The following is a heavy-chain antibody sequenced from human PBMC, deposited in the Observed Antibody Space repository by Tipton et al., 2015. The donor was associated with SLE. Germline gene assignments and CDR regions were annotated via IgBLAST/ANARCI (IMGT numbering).Heavy chain of an antibody. V-gene: IGHV3-7*01. Sequence: QLVQSGGGLVQPGGSLRLSCTGSGFTFSSYCMNWVRQAPGKGLEWVANIKQDGSEKHYMDSVRGRFTISRDNAKNSLYLQMSSLRVEDTAVYYCARDPEEWELPPDYWGQGTLVTVSS. CDR3: ARDPEEWELPPDY. J-gene: IGHJ4*02. D-gene: IGHD1-26*01. CDR2: IKQDGSEK. CDR1: GFTFSSYC.